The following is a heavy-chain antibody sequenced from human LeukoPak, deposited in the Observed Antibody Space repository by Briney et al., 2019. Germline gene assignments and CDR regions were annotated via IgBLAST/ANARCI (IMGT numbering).Heavy chain of an antibody. CDR1: GYTFTSYG. Sequence: ASVKVSCKASGYTFTSYGISWVRQAPGQGLEWLGWISAYNGNIDYAQKLQGRVTLTTDTSTSTAYMEVRSLRSDDTAVYYCASMSGYYPSYYFDYWGQGTLVTVSS. D-gene: IGHD3-3*01. CDR3: ASMSGYYPSYYFDY. J-gene: IGHJ4*02. V-gene: IGHV1-18*01. CDR2: ISAYNGNI.